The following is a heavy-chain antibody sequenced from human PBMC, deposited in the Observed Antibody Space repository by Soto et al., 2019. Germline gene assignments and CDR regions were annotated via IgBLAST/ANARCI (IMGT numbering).Heavy chain of an antibody. D-gene: IGHD3-16*02. Sequence: PVVSRRISCAGSGFTFSNYWMSWVRQAPGKGLEWVANIKQDGSEKCYVDSVKARFTISRDNAKNSLFLQMNSLRAEDTAVYYCASFAYYDNIWGSYLDYCGQGTLVTGSS. CDR2: IKQDGSEK. J-gene: IGHJ4*02. CDR3: ASFAYYDNIWGSYLDY. V-gene: IGHV3-7*01. CDR1: GFTFSNYW.